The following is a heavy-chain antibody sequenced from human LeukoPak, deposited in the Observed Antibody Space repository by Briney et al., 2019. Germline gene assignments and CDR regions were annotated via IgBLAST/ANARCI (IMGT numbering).Heavy chain of an antibody. CDR1: GFTFSSYG. D-gene: IGHD5-24*01. J-gene: IGHJ4*02. V-gene: IGHV3-30*02. CDR3: AKVRVEMATIYAPSDFDY. Sequence: SGGSLRLSCAASGFTFSSYGMHWVRQAPGKGLEWVAFIRYDGSNKYYADSVKGRFTISRDNSKNTLYLQMNSLRAEDTAVYHCAKVRVEMATIYAPSDFDYWGQGTLVTVSS. CDR2: IRYDGSNK.